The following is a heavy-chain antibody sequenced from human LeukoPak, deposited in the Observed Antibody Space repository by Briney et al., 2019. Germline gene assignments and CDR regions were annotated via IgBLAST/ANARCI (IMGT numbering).Heavy chain of an antibody. J-gene: IGHJ4*02. Sequence: SETLSLTCTVSGGSISSYYWSWIRQPAGKGLEWIGRIYTSGSTNYNPSLKSRVTMSVDTSKNQFSLKLGSVTAADTAVYYCARVPYYDFWSGYFPDYWGQGTLVTVSS. CDR3: ARVPYYDFWSGYFPDY. CDR2: IYTSGST. CDR1: GGSISSYY. D-gene: IGHD3-3*01. V-gene: IGHV4-4*07.